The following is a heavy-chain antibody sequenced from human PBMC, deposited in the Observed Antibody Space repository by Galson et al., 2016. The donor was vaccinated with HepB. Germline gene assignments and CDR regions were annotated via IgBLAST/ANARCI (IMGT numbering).Heavy chain of an antibody. Sequence: SLRLSCAASGFSFSSYWMSWVRQAPGKGLEWVSGISGSGSSTYYTDSVNGRFTISRDNSKATLYLQMNSLRVEDTAISYCAKDQGRNGLSRPPYYFNSWGQGTLVSVSS. CDR3: AKDQGRNGLSRPPYYFNS. CDR2: ISGSGSST. CDR1: GFSFSSYW. V-gene: IGHV3-23*01. D-gene: IGHD4-23*01. J-gene: IGHJ4*02.